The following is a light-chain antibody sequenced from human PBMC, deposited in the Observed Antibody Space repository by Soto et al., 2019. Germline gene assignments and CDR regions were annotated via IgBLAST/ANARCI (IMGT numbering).Light chain of an antibody. V-gene: IGKV1-5*03. CDR3: HQYNNWPIT. J-gene: IGKJ5*01. Sequence: DIQMTQSPSTLSGSVGDRVTITCRASQTISSWLAWYQQKPGKAPKLLIYKASTLKSGVPSRFSGSGSGTEFTLTISSLQSEDFEIYYCHQYNNWPITFGQGTRREIK. CDR1: QTISSW. CDR2: KAS.